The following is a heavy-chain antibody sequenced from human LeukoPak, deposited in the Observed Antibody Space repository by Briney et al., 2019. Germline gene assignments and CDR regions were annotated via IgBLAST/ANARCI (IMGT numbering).Heavy chain of an antibody. CDR3: ARLRSGSTPPPPHYYYGLDV. V-gene: IGHV4-59*01. Sequence: SETLSLTCTVSGVSINDFYWTWIRQPPGKGLEWIGYIFYSGSANSNPSLESRVTISVDTSKNQFSLKLSSVTAADTAAYYCARLRSGSTPPPPHYYYGLDVWGQGTTVIVSS. CDR2: IFYSGSA. J-gene: IGHJ6*02. CDR1: GVSINDFY. D-gene: IGHD1-26*01.